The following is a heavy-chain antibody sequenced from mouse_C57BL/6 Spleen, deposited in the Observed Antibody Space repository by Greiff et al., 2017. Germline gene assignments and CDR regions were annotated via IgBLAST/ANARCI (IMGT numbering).Heavy chain of an antibody. V-gene: IGHV1-55*01. J-gene: IGHJ2*01. D-gene: IGHD2-4*01. CDR1: GYTFTSYW. CDR3: AKKRIYYDYLFDY. Sequence: QVQLQQPGAELVKPGASVKMSCKASGYTFTSYWITWVKQRPGQGLEWIGDIYPGSGSTNYNEKFKSKATLTVDTSSSTAYMQLSSLTSEDSAVYYCAKKRIYYDYLFDYWGQGTTLTVSS. CDR2: IYPGSGST.